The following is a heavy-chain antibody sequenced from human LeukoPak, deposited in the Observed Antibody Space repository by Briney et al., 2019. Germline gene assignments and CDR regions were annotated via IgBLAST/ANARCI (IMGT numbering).Heavy chain of an antibody. J-gene: IGHJ4*02. CDR2: IYYSGST. CDR1: GGSISSYY. Sequence: SETLSFTGTGSGGSISSYYWSWIRQPPGKGLEWIGYIYYSGSTNYNPSLKSRVTISVDTSKNQFSLKLSSVTAADTAVYYCARAPGGDFWSGYLYYFDYWGQGTLVTVSS. CDR3: ARAPGGDFWSGYLYYFDY. D-gene: IGHD3-3*01. V-gene: IGHV4-59*01.